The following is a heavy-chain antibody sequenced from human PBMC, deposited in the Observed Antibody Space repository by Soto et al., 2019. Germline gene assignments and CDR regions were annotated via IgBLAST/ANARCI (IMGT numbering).Heavy chain of an antibody. J-gene: IGHJ6*02. D-gene: IGHD2-15*01. CDR1: GFTFSSYG. CDR2: ILYDGNKK. CDR3: AKDEVLVEVVARDYYGLDV. Sequence: QVQLVESGGGVVQPGRSLRLSCAASGFTFSSYGMHWVRQAPGKGLEWVAVILYDGNKKYYADSVKGRFTISRDNSKNTRYRQMDSRRGEDTAVYYCAKDEVLVEVVARDYYGLDVWGQGTTVTVSS. V-gene: IGHV3-30*18.